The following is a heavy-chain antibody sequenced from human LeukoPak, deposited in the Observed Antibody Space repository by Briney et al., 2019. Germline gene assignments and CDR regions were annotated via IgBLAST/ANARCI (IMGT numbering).Heavy chain of an antibody. CDR2: INPNSGGT. J-gene: IGHJ4*02. CDR1: GYTFTGYY. V-gene: IGHV1-2*02. CDR3: ARVALRYSRGWYYFDY. Sequence: GASVKVSCKASGYTFTGYYMHWVRQAPGQALEWMGWINPNSGGTNYAQKIQGRVTMTRDTSISTAYMELSRLSSDDTAVYYCARVALRYSRGWYYFDYWGQGTLVTVSS. D-gene: IGHD6-19*01.